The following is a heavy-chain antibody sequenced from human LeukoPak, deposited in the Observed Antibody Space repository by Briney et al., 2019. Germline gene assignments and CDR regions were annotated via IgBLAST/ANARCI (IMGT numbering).Heavy chain of an antibody. CDR2: IYPGDSDT. Sequence: GESLKISCKGSGYNFTNFWIGWVRQKPGKGLEWMGLIYPGDSDTVYSPSFRGQVTISADKSISTAYLQWSSLKASDTAMYYCAGHSDHDSSGYFYWGQGTLVTVSS. CDR3: AGHSDHDSSGYFY. D-gene: IGHD3-22*01. J-gene: IGHJ4*02. V-gene: IGHV5-51*01. CDR1: GYNFTNFW.